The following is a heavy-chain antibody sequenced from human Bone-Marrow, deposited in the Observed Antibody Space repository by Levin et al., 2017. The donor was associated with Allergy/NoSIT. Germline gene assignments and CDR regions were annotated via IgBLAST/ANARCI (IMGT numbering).Heavy chain of an antibody. CDR3: ARAKPYVWGSYRYWDAFDI. Sequence: GGSLRLSCAASGFTVSSNYMSWVRQAPGKGLEWVSVIYSGGSTYYADSVKGRFTISRDNSKNTLYLQMNSLRAEDTAVYYCARAKPYVWGSYRYWDAFDIWGQGTMVTVSS. V-gene: IGHV3-66*02. CDR1: GFTVSSNY. D-gene: IGHD3-16*02. J-gene: IGHJ3*02. CDR2: IYSGGST.